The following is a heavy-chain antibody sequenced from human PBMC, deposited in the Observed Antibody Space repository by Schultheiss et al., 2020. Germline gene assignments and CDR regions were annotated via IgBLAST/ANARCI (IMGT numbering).Heavy chain of an antibody. V-gene: IGHV3-72*01. CDR1: GFTFSDYY. CDR2: SRNNANSYTT. CDR3: ARDSIAVAGSYYFDY. Sequence: GESLKISCAASGFTFSDYYMSWIRQAPGKGLEWVGRSRNNANSYTTQYAASVKGRFTISRDDSRNSLYLQMNSLRAEDTAVYYCARDSIAVAGSYYFDYWGQGTLVTVSS. J-gene: IGHJ4*02. D-gene: IGHD6-19*01.